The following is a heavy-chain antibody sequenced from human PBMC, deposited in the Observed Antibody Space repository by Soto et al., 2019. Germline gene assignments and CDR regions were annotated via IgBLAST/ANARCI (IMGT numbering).Heavy chain of an antibody. J-gene: IGHJ6*02. CDR3: AKDRRELRAYYYGMDV. Sequence: LRLSCAASGFTFSSYGMHWVRQAPGKGLEWVAVISYDGSNKYYADSVKGRFTISRDNSKNTLYLQMNSLRAEDTAVYYCAKDRRELRAYYYGMDVWGQGTTVTVSS. D-gene: IGHD1-26*01. V-gene: IGHV3-30*18. CDR1: GFTFSSYG. CDR2: ISYDGSNK.